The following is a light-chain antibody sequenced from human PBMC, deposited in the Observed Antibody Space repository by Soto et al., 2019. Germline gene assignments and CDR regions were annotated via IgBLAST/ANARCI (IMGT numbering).Light chain of an antibody. CDR2: DTS. V-gene: IGLV7-46*01. J-gene: IGLJ1*01. CDR1: TGAVTGGHY. CDR3: LLSYSGAYYV. Sequence: QAVVTQEPSRTVSPGGTVTLTCGSSTGAVTGGHYPYWFQQKPGQAPRTLIYDTSNKHSWTPARFSGSLLGGKAALTLSGAQPEDEADYYCLLSYSGAYYVIGPGTKLTVL.